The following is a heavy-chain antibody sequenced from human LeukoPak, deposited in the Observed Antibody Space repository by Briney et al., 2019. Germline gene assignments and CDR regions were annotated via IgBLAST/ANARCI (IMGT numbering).Heavy chain of an antibody. Sequence: PSETLSLTCTVSGGSISNKYWSWIRQPPGKGLEWIGYNPSLKSRVTILVDTSKNQVSLKLSSVTAADTAVYYCARVTGYMIEDYFDYWGQGTLVTVSS. CDR1: GGSISNKY. V-gene: IGHV4-59*01. CDR3: ARVTGYMIEDYFDY. D-gene: IGHD3-22*01. J-gene: IGHJ4*02.